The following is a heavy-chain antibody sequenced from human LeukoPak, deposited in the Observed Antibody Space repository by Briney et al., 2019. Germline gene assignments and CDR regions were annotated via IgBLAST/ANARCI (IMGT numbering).Heavy chain of an antibody. CDR3: ARETQYYYGSGSLFGNLMSPYYFDY. Sequence: PSETLSLTCTVSGGSISSGSYYWSWFRQPAGTGLEWIGRIYTSGSTNYNPSLKSRVTISVDTSKNQFSLKLSSVTAADTAVYYCARETQYYYGSGSLFGNLMSPYYFDYWGQGTLVTVSS. V-gene: IGHV4-61*02. CDR2: IYTSGST. D-gene: IGHD3-10*01. J-gene: IGHJ4*02. CDR1: GGSISSGSYY.